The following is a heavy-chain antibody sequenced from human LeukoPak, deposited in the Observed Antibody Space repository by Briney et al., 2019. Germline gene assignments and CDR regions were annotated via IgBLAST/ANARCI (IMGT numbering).Heavy chain of an antibody. CDR2: IYHSGST. CDR1: GGSISSSNW. Sequence: SETLSLTCAVSGGSISSSNWWSWVRQPPGKGLEWIGEIYHSGSTNYNPSLKSRVTISVDKSKSQFSLKLSSVTAADTAVYYCARGWEGGSYGEFDYWGQGTLVTVSS. CDR3: ARGWEGGSYGEFDY. V-gene: IGHV4-4*02. J-gene: IGHJ4*02. D-gene: IGHD1-26*01.